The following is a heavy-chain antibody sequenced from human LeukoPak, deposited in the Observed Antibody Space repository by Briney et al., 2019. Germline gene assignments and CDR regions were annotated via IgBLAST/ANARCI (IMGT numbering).Heavy chain of an antibody. Sequence: SEALSLTCAVYGGSFSGYYWSWIRQPPGKGLEWIGEINHSGSTNYNPSLKSRVTISVDTSKNQFSLKLSSVTAADTAVYYCASIPSLGYDILTGYSPTFDYWGQETLVTVSS. V-gene: IGHV4-34*01. D-gene: IGHD3-9*01. CDR2: INHSGST. CDR1: GGSFSGYY. CDR3: ASIPSLGYDILTGYSPTFDY. J-gene: IGHJ4*02.